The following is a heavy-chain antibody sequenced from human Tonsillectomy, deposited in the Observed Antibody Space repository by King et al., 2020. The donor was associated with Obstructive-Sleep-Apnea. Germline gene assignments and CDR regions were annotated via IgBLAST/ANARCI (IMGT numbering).Heavy chain of an antibody. CDR3: ARTTYGDYALDY. V-gene: IGHV4-4*02. D-gene: IGHD4-17*01. CDR2: IYHSGTT. J-gene: IGHJ4*02. CDR1: GGSIINTNW. Sequence: QLQESGPGLVKPSGTLSLTCAVSGGSIINTNWWTWVCQPPGKGREFIGQIYHSGTTNYNPSLRSRVTISVDKSKNQFSLKLRFVTAADTAVYYCARTTYGDYALDYWGQGTLVTVSS.